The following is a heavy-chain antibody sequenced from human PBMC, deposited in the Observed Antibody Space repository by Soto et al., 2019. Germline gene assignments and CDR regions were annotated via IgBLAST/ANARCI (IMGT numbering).Heavy chain of an antibody. CDR1: GGSISDGDYS. Sequence: SETLSLTCAVSGGSISDGDYSWSWIRQPPGKCLEWIGYIYHSGSTYYYPSLKSRVTISVDRYKNQFSLKRSYVTAADTAVYYCARCGIAARGHKNWFDPWGQGTLVTVYS. D-gene: IGHD6-6*01. CDR2: IYHSGST. CDR3: ARCGIAARGHKNWFDP. J-gene: IGHJ5*02. V-gene: IGHV4-30-2*01.